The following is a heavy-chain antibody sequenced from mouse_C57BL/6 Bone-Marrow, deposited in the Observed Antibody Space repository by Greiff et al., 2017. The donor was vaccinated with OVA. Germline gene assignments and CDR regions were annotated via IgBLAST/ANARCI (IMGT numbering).Heavy chain of an antibody. J-gene: IGHJ1*03. Sequence: QVQLQQPGAELVKPGASVKLSCKASGYTFTSYWMHWVKQRPGRGLEWIGRIDPNSGGAKYNEKFKGKATLTVDKPSSTAYMQLSSLTSEDSAVYYCARSSTVVAKGYFDVWGTGTTVTVSS. V-gene: IGHV1-72*01. CDR3: ARSSTVVAKGYFDV. CDR1: GYTFTSYW. CDR2: IDPNSGGA. D-gene: IGHD1-1*01.